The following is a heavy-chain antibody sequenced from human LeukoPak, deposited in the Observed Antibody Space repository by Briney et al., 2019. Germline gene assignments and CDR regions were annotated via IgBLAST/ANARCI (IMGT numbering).Heavy chain of an antibody. D-gene: IGHD3-22*01. CDR2: INPSGGST. Sequence: GESLKISCKGSGYTFTSYYMHWVRQAPGQGLEWMGIINPSGGSTSYAQKFQGRVTMTRDTSTSTVYMELSSLRSEDTAVYYCARAGSYDSSGYYYPPLDYWGQGTLVTVSS. CDR1: GYTFTSYY. V-gene: IGHV1-46*01. J-gene: IGHJ4*02. CDR3: ARAGSYDSSGYYYPPLDY.